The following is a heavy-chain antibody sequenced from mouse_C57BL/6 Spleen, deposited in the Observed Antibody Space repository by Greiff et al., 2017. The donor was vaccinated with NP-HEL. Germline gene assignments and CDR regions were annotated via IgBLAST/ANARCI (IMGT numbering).Heavy chain of an antibody. CDR2: INTSSGYN. CDR1: GYTFTSYW. CDR3: ARDYDYGEGFAY. D-gene: IGHD2-4*01. V-gene: IGHV1-7*01. Sequence: VQLQQSGAELAKPGASVKLSCKASGYTFTSYWMHWVKQRPGQGLEWIGYINTSSGYNKYNQKVKDKATLTADKSSSTAYMQLRSLTYEDSAVYYCARDYDYGEGFAYWGQGTLVTVSA. J-gene: IGHJ3*01.